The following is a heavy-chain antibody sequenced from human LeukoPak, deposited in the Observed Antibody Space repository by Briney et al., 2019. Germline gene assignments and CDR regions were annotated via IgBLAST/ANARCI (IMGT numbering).Heavy chain of an antibody. V-gene: IGHV1-69*05. Sequence: SVKVSCKASGGTFSSYAISWVRQAPGQGLEWMGGIIPIFGTANYAQKLQGRVTMNTDTSTSTAYMELRSLTSDDTAVYYCAREDYESYYLPWGQGTLVTVSS. CDR2: IIPIFGTA. J-gene: IGHJ5*02. CDR3: AREDYESYYLP. D-gene: IGHD1-26*01. CDR1: GGTFSSYA.